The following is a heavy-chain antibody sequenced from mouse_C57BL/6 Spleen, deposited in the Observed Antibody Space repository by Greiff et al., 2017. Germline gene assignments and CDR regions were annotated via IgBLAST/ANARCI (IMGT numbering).Heavy chain of an antibody. V-gene: IGHV5-6*01. CDR1: GFTFSSYG. J-gene: IGHJ2*01. D-gene: IGHD3-2*02. Sequence: EVQLVESGGDLVKPGGSLKLSCAASGFTFSSYGMSWVRQTPDKRLEWVATISSGGSYTYYPDSVKGRFTISRDNTKNTLYLQMSSLKSEDTAMYYCARQAQATVFDYWGQGTTLTVSS. CDR3: ARQAQATVFDY. CDR2: ISSGGSYT.